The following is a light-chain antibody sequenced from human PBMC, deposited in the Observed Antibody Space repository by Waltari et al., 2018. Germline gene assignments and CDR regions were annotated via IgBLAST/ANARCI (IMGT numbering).Light chain of an antibody. CDR3: SSYAGNNILV. CDR2: SVD. V-gene: IGLV2-14*03. J-gene: IGLJ2*01. CDR1: SSDVGAYDS. Sequence: QSALTQPGSMSGSPGQSITTFCTGTSSDVGAYDSVNWYQQHPGKAPKLMIHSVDSRPSGISNRFSGSKSGNTASLTISGLQAEDEADYFCSSYAGNNILVFGGGTEVTVL.